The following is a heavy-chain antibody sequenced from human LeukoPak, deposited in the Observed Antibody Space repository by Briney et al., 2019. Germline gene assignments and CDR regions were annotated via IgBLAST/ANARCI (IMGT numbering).Heavy chain of an antibody. V-gene: IGHV3-23*01. J-gene: IGHJ4*02. CDR1: GFIFSNHT. D-gene: IGHD3-22*01. CDR2: ISGGGRTT. Sequence: WESLRFSCVGSGFIFSNHTRRGLRPAPGSGLQLVSVISGGGRTTEYADSVKGRFTVSRDISKNTVFLQMNSLRVEDTAIYYCAKNVLVKRYSDYWGQGVVVTVSS. CDR3: AKNVLVKRYSDY.